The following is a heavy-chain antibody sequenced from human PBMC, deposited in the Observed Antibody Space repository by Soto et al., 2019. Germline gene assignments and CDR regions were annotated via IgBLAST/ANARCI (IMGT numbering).Heavy chain of an antibody. Sequence: TLSLTCTVSGGSISSGGYYWSWILHHPGKGLEWIGYIYYSGSTYYNPSLKSRVTISVDTSKNQFSLKLSSVTAADTAVYYCAREKYSGYDFARGLFEYWGQGTMVTVSA. D-gene: IGHD5-12*01. CDR3: AREKYSGYDFARGLFEY. CDR1: GGSISSGGYY. CDR2: IYYSGST. J-gene: IGHJ4*02. V-gene: IGHV4-31*03.